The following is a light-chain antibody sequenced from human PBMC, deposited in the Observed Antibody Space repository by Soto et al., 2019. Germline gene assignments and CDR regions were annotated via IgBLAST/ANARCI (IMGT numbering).Light chain of an antibody. Sequence: QSVLTQPASVSGSPRQSFTISCTGTSSDVGAYHSVSWYQQHPGKAPKLIIFDVSNRPSGVSNRFSGSKSGNTASLTISGLQAEDEADYYCSSFTDTGTVMFGGGTKVTVL. J-gene: IGLJ3*02. CDR3: SSFTDTGTVM. CDR2: DVS. V-gene: IGLV2-14*03. CDR1: SSDVGAYHS.